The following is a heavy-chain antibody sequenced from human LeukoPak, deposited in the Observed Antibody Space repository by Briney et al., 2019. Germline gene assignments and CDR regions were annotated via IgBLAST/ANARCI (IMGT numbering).Heavy chain of an antibody. CDR3: AKERGYCSSTNCSPFDY. D-gene: IGHD2-2*01. CDR1: GFTFSSYA. CDR2: ISGSGGST. J-gene: IGHJ4*02. Sequence: GGSLRLSCAASGFTFSSYAMSWVRQAPGKGLEWVSAISGSGGSTYYADSVKGRFTISRDNSKNTLYLQMNSLRAEDTAVYYCAKERGYCSSTNCSPFDYWGQGTLVTVSS. V-gene: IGHV3-23*01.